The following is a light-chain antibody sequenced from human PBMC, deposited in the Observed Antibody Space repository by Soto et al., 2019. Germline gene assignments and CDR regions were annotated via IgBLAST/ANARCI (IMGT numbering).Light chain of an antibody. Sequence: DVVMTRSPLSLPVTLGQPASISCRSSQSLVYSDGNTYLNWFQQRPGQSPRRLIYKVSNRDSGVPDRFSGSGSGTDFTLKISRVEAEDVGVYYCMQGTHWLYTFGQGTKLEIK. V-gene: IGKV2-30*01. CDR2: KVS. CDR1: QSLVYSDGNTY. J-gene: IGKJ2*01. CDR3: MQGTHWLYT.